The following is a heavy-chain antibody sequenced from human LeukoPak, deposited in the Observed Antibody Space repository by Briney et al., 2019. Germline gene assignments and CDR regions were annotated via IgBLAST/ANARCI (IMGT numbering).Heavy chain of an antibody. D-gene: IGHD5-18*01. CDR2: IIPIFGTA. CDR3: AIVDTAMVGFEY. V-gene: IGHV1-69*05. Sequence: ASVKVSCKASGGTFSSYAISWVRQAPGRGLEWMGRIIPIFGTANYAQKFKGRVTITTDESTSTAYMELSSLRSEDTAVYYCAIVDTAMVGFEYWGQGTLVTVSS. CDR1: GGTFSSYA. J-gene: IGHJ4*02.